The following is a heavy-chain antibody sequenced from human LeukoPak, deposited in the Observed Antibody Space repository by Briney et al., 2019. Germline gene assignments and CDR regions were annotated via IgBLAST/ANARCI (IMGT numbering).Heavy chain of an antibody. CDR1: GFTFSSYS. Sequence: GGSLSLSCAASGFTFSSYSMNWVRQAPGKGLEWVSSISSSSSYIYYADSVKGRFTISRDNAKNSLYMQMNSLRTEDTAVYYCAREQVATIDWEDYYYYYMDVWGKRTTVTVSS. J-gene: IGHJ6*03. CDR2: ISSSSSYI. D-gene: IGHD5-12*01. CDR3: AREQVATIDWEDYYYYYMDV. V-gene: IGHV3-21*01.